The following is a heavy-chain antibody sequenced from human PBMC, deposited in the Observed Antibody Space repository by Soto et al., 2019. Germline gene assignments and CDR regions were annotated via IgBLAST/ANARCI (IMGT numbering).Heavy chain of an antibody. J-gene: IGHJ4*02. D-gene: IGHD3-10*01. CDR3: ARLVYDTRLNYMYFDF. CDR1: GVSLTSGNW. V-gene: IGHV4-4*02. CDR2: IFHDGTA. Sequence: SETLSLTCAVSGVSLTSGNWWTFVRQSPQRGLEYIGEIFHDGTANYYPSFERRVAMSVDTSRNQFSLKLTSVTAADTAVYFCARLVYDTRLNYMYFDFWGPGTLVTVSS.